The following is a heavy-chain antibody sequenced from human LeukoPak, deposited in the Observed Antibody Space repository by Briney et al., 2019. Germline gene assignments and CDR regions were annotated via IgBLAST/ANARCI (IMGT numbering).Heavy chain of an antibody. CDR1: GSSISSYY. CDR2: IYYSGST. CDR3: ARHVRSYCSSTSCYYYYGMDV. V-gene: IGHV4-59*08. Sequence: PSETLSLTCTVSGSSISSYYWSWIRQPPGKGLEWIGYIYYSGSTNYNPSLKSRVTISVDTSKNQFSLKLSSVTAADTAVYYCARHVRSYCSSTSCYYYYGMDVWGQGTTVTVSS. D-gene: IGHD2-2*01. J-gene: IGHJ6*02.